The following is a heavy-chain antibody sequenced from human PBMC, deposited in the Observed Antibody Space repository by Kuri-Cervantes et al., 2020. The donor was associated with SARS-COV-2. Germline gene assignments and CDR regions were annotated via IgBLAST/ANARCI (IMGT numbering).Heavy chain of an antibody. V-gene: IGHV3-7*03. CDR2: IKQDGSEK. CDR1: GFSFSSYG. CDR3: AKAEARSEFGYFYYGMDV. D-gene: IGHD3-16*01. J-gene: IGHJ6*02. Sequence: GESLKISCAASGFSFSSYGMSWVRQAPGKGLEWVANIKQDGSEKYYVDSVKGRFTISRDNAKNSLYLQMNSLRADDTALYYCAKAEARSEFGYFYYGMDVWGQGTTVTVSS.